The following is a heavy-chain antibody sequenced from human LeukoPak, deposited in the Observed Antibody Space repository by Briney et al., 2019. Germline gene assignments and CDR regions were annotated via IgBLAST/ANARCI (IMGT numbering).Heavy chain of an antibody. V-gene: IGHV3-66*01. J-gene: IGHJ5*02. Sequence: PGGSLRLSCAASGITVSSNYMTWVRQAPGKGLEWVSIIYSGGTAYYADSVKDRFTISRDSPKNTLYLQMNSLRAEDAAIYYCVKFFAPNSSWGQGTLVTVSS. CDR1: GITVSSNY. CDR2: IYSGGTA. CDR3: VKFFAPNSS. D-gene: IGHD2/OR15-2a*01.